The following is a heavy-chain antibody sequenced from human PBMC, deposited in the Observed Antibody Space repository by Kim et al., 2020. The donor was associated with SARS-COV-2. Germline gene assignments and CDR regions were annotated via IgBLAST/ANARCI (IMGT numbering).Heavy chain of an antibody. J-gene: IGHJ5*01. Sequence: SETLSLTCAVYGGSFSGYYWSWIRQPPGKGLEWIGEINQSGSTNYNSSLKRRVTISVDTSKNQFSLKLSSVTAADTAVYFCARGKDFLTGYTPSNWFEFWGQGSLVTVSS. D-gene: IGHD3-9*01. CDR2: INQSGST. CDR1: GGSFSGYY. V-gene: IGHV4-34*01. CDR3: ARGKDFLTGYTPSNWFEF.